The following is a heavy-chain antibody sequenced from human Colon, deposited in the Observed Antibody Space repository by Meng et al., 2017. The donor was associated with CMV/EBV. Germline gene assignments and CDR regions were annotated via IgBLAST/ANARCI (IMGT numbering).Heavy chain of an antibody. Sequence: QVQLVESGGGVVQPGGSLRLSCVTFGFIFSHYSRQWVRQSPGKGLEWVAHIRFDGSQQFYVQSVKGRFTVSRHDPKNTLYLQMNDLRPEDTGVYYCATDHLWGMPNWGRGTLVTVSS. J-gene: IGHJ4*02. CDR2: IRFDGSQQ. V-gene: IGHV3-30*02. CDR1: GFIFSHYS. CDR3: ATDHLWGMPN. D-gene: IGHD3-3*02.